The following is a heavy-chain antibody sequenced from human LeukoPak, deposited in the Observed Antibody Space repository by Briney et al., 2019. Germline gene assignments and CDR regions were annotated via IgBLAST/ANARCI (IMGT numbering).Heavy chain of an antibody. V-gene: IGHV4-30-4*01. D-gene: IGHD3-10*01. J-gene: IGHJ5*02. CDR1: GGSISSGDYY. CDR2: IYYSGST. CDR3: ASAPPPYYYGSGSYSTRIKNWFDP. Sequence: SETLSLTCTVSGGSISSGDYYWSWIRQPPGKGLEWIGYIYYSGSTYYNPSLKSRVTISVDTSKNQFSLKLSSVTAADTAVYYCASAPPPYYYGSGSYSTRIKNWFDPWGQGTLVTVSS.